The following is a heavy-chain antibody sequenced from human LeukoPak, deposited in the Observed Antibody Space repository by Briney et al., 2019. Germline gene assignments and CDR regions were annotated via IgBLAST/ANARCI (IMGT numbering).Heavy chain of an antibody. J-gene: IGHJ3*02. Sequence: SVKVSCKASRGTFSSYAISWVRQAPGPRLEWMGGIIPVFGTANYAQKFQGRVTITADESTSTAYMELSSLRSEDTAVYYCARDRVVGLGIDNAFDIWGHGTMVTVSS. D-gene: IGHD2-15*01. V-gene: IGHV1-69*13. CDR2: IIPVFGTA. CDR1: RGTFSSYA. CDR3: ARDRVVGLGIDNAFDI.